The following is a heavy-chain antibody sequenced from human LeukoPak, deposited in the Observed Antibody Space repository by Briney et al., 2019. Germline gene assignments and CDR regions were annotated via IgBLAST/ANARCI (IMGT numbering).Heavy chain of an antibody. J-gene: IGHJ3*02. CDR1: GITVSNIY. Sequence: PGGSLRLSCAASGITVSNIYMAWVRQAPGKGLEWVSAISGSGGSTYYADSVKGRFTISRDNSKNTLYLQMNSLRAEDTAVYYCAKDVLDAFDIWGQGTMVTVSS. CDR2: ISGSGGST. CDR3: AKDVLDAFDI. V-gene: IGHV3-23*01.